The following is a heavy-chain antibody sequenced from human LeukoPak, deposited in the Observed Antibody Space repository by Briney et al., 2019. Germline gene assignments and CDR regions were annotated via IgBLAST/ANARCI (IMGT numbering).Heavy chain of an antibody. CDR2: IYTSGST. CDR1: GGSISSYY. Sequence: SETLSLTCTVSGGSISSYYWSWIRQPAGKGLEWIGRIYTSGSTNYNPSLKSRVTMSLDTSKNQFSLKLSSVTAADTAVYYCARDLITAVGTNFDLWGRGTLVTVSS. D-gene: IGHD6-13*01. J-gene: IGHJ2*01. CDR3: ARDLITAVGTNFDL. V-gene: IGHV4-4*07.